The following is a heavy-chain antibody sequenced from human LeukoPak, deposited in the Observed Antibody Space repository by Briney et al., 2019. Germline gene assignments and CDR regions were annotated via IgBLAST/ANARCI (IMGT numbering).Heavy chain of an antibody. V-gene: IGHV4-59*01. CDR2: IYYSGST. CDR1: GDSISSSY. CDR3: ARIYCSGGSCYFDY. Sequence: SETLSLTCTVSGDSISSSYWNWVRQPPGKGLEWLGYIYYSGSTNCNPSLKSRVTISIDTSKNQFSLKLRSVTAADTAVYYCARIYCSGGSCYFDYWGQGTLVTVSS. J-gene: IGHJ4*02. D-gene: IGHD2-15*01.